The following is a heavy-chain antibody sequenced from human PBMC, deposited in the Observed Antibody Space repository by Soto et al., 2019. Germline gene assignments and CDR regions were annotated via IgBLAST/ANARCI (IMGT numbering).Heavy chain of an antibody. CDR3: ARDGAGYSSGWYSYFDY. Sequence: EVQLVESGGGLVKPGGSLRLSCAASGFTFSSYSMNWVRQAPGKGLEWVSSISSSSSYIYYADSVKGRFTISRDNAKNSLDLQMNSLRAEDTAVYYCARDGAGYSSGWYSYFDYWGQGTLVTVSS. CDR1: GFTFSSYS. V-gene: IGHV3-21*01. D-gene: IGHD6-19*01. J-gene: IGHJ4*02. CDR2: ISSSSSYI.